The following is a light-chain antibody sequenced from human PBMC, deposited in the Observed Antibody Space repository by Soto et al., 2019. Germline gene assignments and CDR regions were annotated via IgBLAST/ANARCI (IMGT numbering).Light chain of an antibody. CDR3: YSYAGSYTFYV. J-gene: IGLJ1*01. CDR2: DVS. CDR1: SSDVGGYNY. Sequence: QSALTQPASVSGSPGQSITISCTGTSSDVGGYNYVSWYQQHPGKAPKLMIYDVSNRPSGVPNRFSGSKSGNTASLTISGLQAEDEADYYCYSYAGSYTFYVFGTGTKVTVL. V-gene: IGLV2-14*01.